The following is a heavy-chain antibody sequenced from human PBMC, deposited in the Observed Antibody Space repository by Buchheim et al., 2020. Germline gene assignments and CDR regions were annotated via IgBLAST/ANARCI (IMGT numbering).Heavy chain of an antibody. CDR1: GFTFSEYA. CDR2: VGGGGSSP. D-gene: IGHD2-8*01. CDR3: AKDSFSRNGVYDAFDI. J-gene: IGHJ3*02. V-gene: IGHV3-23*01. Sequence: EAQLLESGGGLVQPGGSLRLSCAASGFTFSEYAMSWVRQTPGKGLQYVSSVGGGGSSPDYANSVRGRFTISRDDSKNTLYLQMNSLRAEDTAVYYCAKDSFSRNGVYDAFDIWGQG.